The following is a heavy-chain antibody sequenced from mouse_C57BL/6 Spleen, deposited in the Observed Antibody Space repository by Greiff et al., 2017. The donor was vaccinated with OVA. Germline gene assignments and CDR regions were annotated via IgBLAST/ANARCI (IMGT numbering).Heavy chain of an antibody. Sequence: QVQLQQPGAELVKPGASVKLSCKASGYTFTSYWMPWVKQRPGQGLEWIGEIDTSDSYTNYNQKFKGKATLNVDTSSSTAYMQLSSLTSEDSAVYYCARRRSYYSDYWYFDVWGTGTTVTVSS. V-gene: IGHV1-50*01. CDR1: GYTFTSYW. J-gene: IGHJ1*03. CDR3: ARRRSYYSDYWYFDV. D-gene: IGHD2-12*01. CDR2: IDTSDSYT.